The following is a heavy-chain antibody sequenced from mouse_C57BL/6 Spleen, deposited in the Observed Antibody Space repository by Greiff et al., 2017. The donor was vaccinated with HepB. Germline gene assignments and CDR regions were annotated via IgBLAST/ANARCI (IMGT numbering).Heavy chain of an antibody. V-gene: IGHV5-16*01. CDR2: INYDGSST. CDR3: ARGDYDGVFAY. D-gene: IGHD2-4*01. Sequence: EVQLVESEGGLVQPGSSMKLSCTASGFTFSDYYMAWVRQVPEKGLEWVANINYDGSSTYYLDSLKSRFIISRDNAKNILYLQMSSLKSEDTATYYCARGDYDGVFAYWGQGTLVTVSA. J-gene: IGHJ3*01. CDR1: GFTFSDYY.